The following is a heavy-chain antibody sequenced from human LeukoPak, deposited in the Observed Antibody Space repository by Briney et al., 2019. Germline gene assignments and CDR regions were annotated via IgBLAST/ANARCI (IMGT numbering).Heavy chain of an antibody. D-gene: IGHD3-10*01. Sequence: SETLSLTCAVYGGSFSGYYWSWIRQPPGKGLEWIGEINHSGSTNYNPSLKSRVTISVDTSKNQFSLKLSSVTAADTAVYYCARGPYYYGSGSYSGRFGYWGQGTLVTVSS. CDR2: INHSGST. CDR3: ARGPYYYGSGSYSGRFGY. J-gene: IGHJ4*02. V-gene: IGHV4-34*01. CDR1: GGSFSGYY.